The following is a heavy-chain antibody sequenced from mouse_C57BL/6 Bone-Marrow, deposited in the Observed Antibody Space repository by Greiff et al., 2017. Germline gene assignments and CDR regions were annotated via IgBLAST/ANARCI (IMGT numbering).Heavy chain of an antibody. CDR2: FYPRDGST. CDR3: ARLEFDGSSGDWYFDV. V-gene: IGHV1-85*01. CDR1: GYTFTSYD. Sequence: VQLQESGPELVKPGASVSLSCKASGYTFTSYDINGVKQRPGQGLEWIGWFYPRDGSTKYNEKLKGKATLTVDTSSSTGYRELHSLTSEDSAVYFCARLEFDGSSGDWYFDVWGTGTTVTVSS. D-gene: IGHD1-1*01. J-gene: IGHJ1*03.